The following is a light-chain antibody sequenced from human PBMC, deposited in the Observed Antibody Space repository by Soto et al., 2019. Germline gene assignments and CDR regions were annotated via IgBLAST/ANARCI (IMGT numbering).Light chain of an antibody. CDR3: CSYAGTYPVV. J-gene: IGLJ2*01. Sequence: QSALTQPRSVSGSPGQSVTISCTGTSSDGGDYNYVSWYQQHPGKAPKFIIYEVSKRPSGVPDRFSGSKSGNTASLTISGLQAEYEADYYCCSYAGTYPVVFGGGTKLTVL. CDR2: EVS. CDR1: SSDGGDYNY. V-gene: IGLV2-11*01.